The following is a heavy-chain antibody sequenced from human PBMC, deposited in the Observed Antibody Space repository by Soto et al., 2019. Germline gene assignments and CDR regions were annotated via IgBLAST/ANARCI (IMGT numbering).Heavy chain of an antibody. Sequence: QVQLVESGGGVVQPGRSLRLSCAASGFTFSSYAMHWVRQAPGKGLEWVAVISYDGSNKYYADSMKGRFTISRDNSKNTLYLPMSSLTAEDTAVYYCARDPTPKLGWLLSFDYWGQGTLVTVSS. CDR3: ARDPTPKLGWLLSFDY. D-gene: IGHD3-9*01. V-gene: IGHV3-30-3*01. CDR1: GFTFSSYA. J-gene: IGHJ4*02. CDR2: ISYDGSNK.